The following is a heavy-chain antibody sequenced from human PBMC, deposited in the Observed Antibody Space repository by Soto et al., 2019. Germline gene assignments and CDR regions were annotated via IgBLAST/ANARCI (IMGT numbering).Heavy chain of an antibody. CDR1: GFTFSSYG. J-gene: IGHJ6*02. Sequence: GGSLRLSCAASGFTFSSYGMHWVRQAPGKGLEWVGLISYDGNNKFYADSVKGRFTISRDNSKNTLFLQMNSLRAEDTALYYCAKDIEEVVYYYGTDVWGQGTTVTVSS. D-gene: IGHD1-26*01. CDR3: AKDIEEVVYYYGTDV. V-gene: IGHV3-30*18. CDR2: ISYDGNNK.